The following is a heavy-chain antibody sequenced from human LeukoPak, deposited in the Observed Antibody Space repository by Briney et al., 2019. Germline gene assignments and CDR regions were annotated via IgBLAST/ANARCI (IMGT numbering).Heavy chain of an antibody. Sequence: SETLSLTCAVYGGSFSGYYWSWIRQPPGKGLEWIGYIYYSGSTSYNPSLKSRVSISVGTSKNQFSLKLSSVTAADTAVYYCARGGAAAGRFGNDYWGQGTLVTVSS. CDR2: IYYSGST. D-gene: IGHD6-13*01. CDR3: ARGGAAAGRFGNDY. J-gene: IGHJ4*02. CDR1: GGSFSGYY. V-gene: IGHV4-59*01.